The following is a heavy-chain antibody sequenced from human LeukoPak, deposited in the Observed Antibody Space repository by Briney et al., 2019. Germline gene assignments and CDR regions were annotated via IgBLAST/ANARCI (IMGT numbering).Heavy chain of an antibody. V-gene: IGHV3-20*04. D-gene: IGHD3-22*01. CDR1: GFTFGGYD. CDR2: INWSGGGT. CDR3: VRDVLYDSVAYYSDY. J-gene: IGHJ4*02. Sequence: GGSLRLSCAASGFTFGGYDMTWVRQGPGKGLEWVSGINWSGGGTVYADSVKGRFTISRDNAKKSLYLQMNSLRAEDRALYYCVRDVLYDSVAYYSDYWGQGTLVTVSS.